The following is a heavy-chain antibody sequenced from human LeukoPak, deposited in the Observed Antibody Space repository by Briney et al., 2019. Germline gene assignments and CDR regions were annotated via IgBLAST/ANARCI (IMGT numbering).Heavy chain of an antibody. CDR3: ARPFSSRDAFDI. D-gene: IGHD6-19*01. J-gene: IGHJ3*02. V-gene: IGHV3-7*01. Sequence: GGSLRLSRAATGFIFNSYWMSWVRQAPGKGLEWVANIKQDGSEKYYVDSVKGRFTISRDNAKNSLYLQMNSLRAEDTAVYYCARPFSSRDAFDIWGHGTMVTVSS. CDR1: GFIFNSYW. CDR2: IKQDGSEK.